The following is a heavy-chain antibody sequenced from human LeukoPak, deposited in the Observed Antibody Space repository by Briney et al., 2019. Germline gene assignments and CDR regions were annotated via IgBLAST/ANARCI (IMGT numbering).Heavy chain of an antibody. D-gene: IGHD2-15*01. V-gene: IGHV4-39*07. Sequence: PSETLSLTCTVSGGSISSSSYYWGWIRQPPGKGLEWIGEINHSGSTNYNPSLKSRVTISVDTSKNQFSLKLSSVTAADTAVYYCARRLVVAATFWFDPWGQGTLVTVSS. CDR2: INHSGST. CDR3: ARRLVVAATFWFDP. J-gene: IGHJ5*02. CDR1: GGSISSSSYY.